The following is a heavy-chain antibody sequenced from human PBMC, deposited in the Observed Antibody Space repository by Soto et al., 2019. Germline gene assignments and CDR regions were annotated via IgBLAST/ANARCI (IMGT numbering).Heavy chain of an antibody. CDR3: VREMWTRSGPQNFFDY. Sequence: QVQLVQSEGELRQPGASVTVSCRASGYTFTSYGIIWVRQAPGQGLGGLGNISPKSGATTNAQNLQGRLTLTTDTSTSTAYMELRSLSSDDTAIYYCVREMWTRSGPQNFFDYWGLGALVTVSS. J-gene: IGHJ4*02. V-gene: IGHV1-18*01. D-gene: IGHD6-25*01. CDR1: GYTFTSYG. CDR2: ISPKSGAT.